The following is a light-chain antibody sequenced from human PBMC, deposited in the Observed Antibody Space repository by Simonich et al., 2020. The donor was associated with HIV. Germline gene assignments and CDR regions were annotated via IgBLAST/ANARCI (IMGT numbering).Light chain of an antibody. CDR2: DVS. V-gene: IGLV2-11*01. CDR3: CSYAGSNNLL. J-gene: IGLJ2*01. Sequence: QSALTQPRSVSGSPGQSVTISCTGTSSNVGGYNYVSWYQQHPGKAPKPMIYDVSKRPSGVPDRFSGSKSGNTASLTISGLQAEDEADYYCCSYAGSNNLLFGGGTKLTVL. CDR1: SSNVGGYNY.